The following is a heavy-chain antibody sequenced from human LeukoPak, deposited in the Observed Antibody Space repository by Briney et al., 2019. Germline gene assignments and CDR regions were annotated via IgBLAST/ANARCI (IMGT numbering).Heavy chain of an antibody. CDR3: ARDTGGPYSGSRQCPDY. V-gene: IGHV1-46*01. D-gene: IGHD1-26*01. CDR1: GYTFTSYY. Sequence: GASVKVSCKASGYTFTSYYMHWVRQAPGQGREWMGIINPSGGSTSYAQKFQGRVTMTRDTSTSTVYMELSSLRSEDTAVYYCARDTGGPYSGSRQCPDYWGQGTLVTVSS. CDR2: INPSGGST. J-gene: IGHJ4*02.